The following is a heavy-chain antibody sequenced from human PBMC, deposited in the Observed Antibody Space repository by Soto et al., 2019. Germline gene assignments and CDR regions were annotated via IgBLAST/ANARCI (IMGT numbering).Heavy chain of an antibody. CDR2: ISSSGSTI. D-gene: IGHD2-21*01. J-gene: IGHJ6*02. CDR1: GFTFSDYY. V-gene: IGHV3-11*01. Sequence: GGSLRLSCAASGFTFSDYYMSWIRQAPGKGLEWVSYISSSGSTIYYADSVKGRFTISRDNAKNSLYLQMNSLRAEDTAVYYCARVNSDYYYYYGMDAWGQGTTVTVSS. CDR3: ARVNSDYYYYYGMDA.